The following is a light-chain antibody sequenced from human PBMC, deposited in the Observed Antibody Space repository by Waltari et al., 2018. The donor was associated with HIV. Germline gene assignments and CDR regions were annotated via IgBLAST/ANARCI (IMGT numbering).Light chain of an antibody. V-gene: IGLV1-44*01. CDR1: CPNIGCNS. Sequence: HFVLAELTSLCAMPGQRVAIYCSARCPNIGCNSVNRYQQLAGTAPKLLIYSNKQPPGCVPDRLSGSKTGTSGSLGIVGCQSEDEGVLYGVAWSDSLNGVVFGGANRLTVL. CDR2: SNK. J-gene: IGLJ2*01. CDR3: VAWSDSLNGVV.